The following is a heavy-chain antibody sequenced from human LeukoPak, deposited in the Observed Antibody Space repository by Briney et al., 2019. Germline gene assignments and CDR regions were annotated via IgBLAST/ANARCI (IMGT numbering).Heavy chain of an antibody. V-gene: IGHV3-48*01. J-gene: IGHJ6*03. CDR1: GFTVSSNY. CDR3: ARDRYSSNPAHYYYYMDV. Sequence: GGSLRLSCAASGFTVSSNYMSWVRQAPGKGLEWVSYISSSSSTIYYADSVKGRFTISRDNAKNSLYLQMNSLRAEDTAVYYCARDRYSSNPAHYYYYMDVWGKGTTVTVSS. CDR2: ISSSSSTI. D-gene: IGHD6-13*01.